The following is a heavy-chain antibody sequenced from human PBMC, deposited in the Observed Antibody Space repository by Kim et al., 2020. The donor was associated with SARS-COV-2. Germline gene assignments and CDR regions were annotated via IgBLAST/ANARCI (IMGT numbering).Heavy chain of an antibody. D-gene: IGHD1-20*01. V-gene: IGHV5-10-1*04. Sequence: GESLKISCKATGYSFTSYWISWVRQMPGKGLEWMGRIYPSDSNTTYSPSFQGQVTISADRSISTAYLQWNSLKASDTAMYYCARGETRYYWGQGIQVTVSS. CDR1: GYSFTSYW. J-gene: IGHJ1*01. CDR3: ARGETRYY. CDR2: IYPSDSNT.